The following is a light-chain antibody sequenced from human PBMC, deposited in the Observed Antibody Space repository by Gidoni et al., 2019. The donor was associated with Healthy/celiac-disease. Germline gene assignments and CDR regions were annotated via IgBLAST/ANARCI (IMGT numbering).Light chain of an antibody. CDR3: MQALQTL. Sequence: DIVMTQSPLSLPVTPGEPASISCRSSQSLLHSNGYNYLDWYLQKQGQSPQLLIYLGSNRASGVPDRFSGSGSGTDFTLKISRVEAEDVGVYYCMQALQTLFXQXTRLEIK. J-gene: IGKJ5*01. CDR2: LGS. V-gene: IGKV2-28*01. CDR1: QSLLHSNGYNY.